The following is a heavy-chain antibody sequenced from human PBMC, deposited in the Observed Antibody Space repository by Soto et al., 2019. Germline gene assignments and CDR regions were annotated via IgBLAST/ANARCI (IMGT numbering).Heavy chain of an antibody. V-gene: IGHV4-59*01. D-gene: IGHD6-19*01. CDR2: IYYNGNT. CDR3: TRGSSGWFPRPLDY. Sequence: QVQLRESRPGLVKPSETLSLTYTVSGGSITGFYWSWVRQPPGKGLEWIGYIYYNGNTNYNPSLKSRVTISVDTSTNQFSLNLSSVTAADTAVYYCTRGSSGWFPRPLDYWGQGTLVTVSS. J-gene: IGHJ4*02. CDR1: GGSITGFY.